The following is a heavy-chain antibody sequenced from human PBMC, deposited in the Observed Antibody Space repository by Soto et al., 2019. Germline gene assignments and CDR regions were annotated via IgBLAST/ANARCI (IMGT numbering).Heavy chain of an antibody. Sequence: QVLLVQSGSEVRKPGASVKVSCKASGYTFTSYPLHWLRQAPGQRLEWLGWVNPADGNTRYSQNFQGRGTFVRDTSASTVFMELSSLRSQDTAVYYCARGPSSGSFDYWGQGTLVTVSS. J-gene: IGHJ4*02. D-gene: IGHD6-13*01. CDR2: VNPADGNT. V-gene: IGHV1-3*01. CDR1: GYTFTSYP. CDR3: ARGPSSGSFDY.